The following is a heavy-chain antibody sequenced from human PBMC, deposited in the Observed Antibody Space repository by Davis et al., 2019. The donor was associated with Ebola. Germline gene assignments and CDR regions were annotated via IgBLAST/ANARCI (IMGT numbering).Heavy chain of an antibody. Sequence: GESLKISCAASGLAFSTYAMHWVRQAPGKGLEWVAIISYDGNNEYYADSVKGRFTISRDNSKNTLYLQMDSLRAEDTAVYYCATLRYFDWLFPNGPDYWGQGTLVTVSS. D-gene: IGHD3-9*01. CDR3: ATLRYFDWLFPNGPDY. V-gene: IGHV3-30*04. CDR1: GLAFSTYA. J-gene: IGHJ4*02. CDR2: ISYDGNNE.